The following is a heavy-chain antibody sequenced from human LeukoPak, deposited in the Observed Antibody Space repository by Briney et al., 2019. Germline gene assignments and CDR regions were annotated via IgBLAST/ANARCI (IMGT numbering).Heavy chain of an antibody. CDR1: GFTFSSYG. Sequence: GGSLRLSCAASGFTFSSYGMHWVRQAPGKGLEWVAVISYDGSNKYYADSVKGRFTVSRDNAKNTLYLQVNNLRAEDTAVYYCARGPNSNWSGLDFWGQGTLLTVSS. V-gene: IGHV3-30*03. D-gene: IGHD6-6*01. CDR2: ISYDGSNK. J-gene: IGHJ4*02. CDR3: ARGPNSNWSGLDF.